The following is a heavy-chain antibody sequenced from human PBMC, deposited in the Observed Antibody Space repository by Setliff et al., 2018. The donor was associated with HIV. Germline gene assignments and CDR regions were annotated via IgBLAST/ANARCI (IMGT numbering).Heavy chain of an antibody. J-gene: IGHJ4*02. CDR1: GASISSGGFY. D-gene: IGHD1-26*01. CDR3: ARDGKEIDY. Sequence: SETLSLTCTVSGASISSGGFYWSWIRQHPGKGLEWIGYIYYSGSTHYNPSLKSRVTISVDTSKNQFSLELNSVTAADTAVYYCARDGKEIDYLGQGILVTVSS. V-gene: IGHV4-31*03. CDR2: IYYSGST.